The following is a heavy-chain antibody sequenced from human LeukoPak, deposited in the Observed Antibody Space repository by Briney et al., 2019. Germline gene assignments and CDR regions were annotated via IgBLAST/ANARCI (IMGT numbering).Heavy chain of an antibody. V-gene: IGHV3-23*01. Sequence: GGSLRLSCAASGFTFSSYAMSWVRQAPGKGLEWVSAISGSGGSTYYADSVKGRFTISRDNAKNSLYLQMNSLRAEDTAVYYCARDVQQQLAVPYYFDYWGQGTLVTVSS. CDR2: ISGSGGST. CDR3: ARDVQQQLAVPYYFDY. J-gene: IGHJ4*02. D-gene: IGHD6-13*01. CDR1: GFTFSSYA.